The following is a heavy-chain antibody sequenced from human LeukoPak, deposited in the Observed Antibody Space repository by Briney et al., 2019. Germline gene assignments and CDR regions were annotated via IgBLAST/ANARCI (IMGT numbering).Heavy chain of an antibody. D-gene: IGHD5-18*01. CDR2: ITWDGQNI. J-gene: IGHJ4*02. V-gene: IGHV3-43*01. Sequence: GGSLRLSCAASGYTFEDFTMHWVRQAPGKALEWVSLITWDGQNIEYQDSVKGRFTISRDNSENSLYLQMKSLKTEDTALYFCSKGDDRYGFDYWGQGTLVTVSS. CDR3: SKGDDRYGFDY. CDR1: GYTFEDFT.